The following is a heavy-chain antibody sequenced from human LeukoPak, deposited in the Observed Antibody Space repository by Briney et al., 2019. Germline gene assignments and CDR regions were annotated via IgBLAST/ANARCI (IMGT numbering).Heavy chain of an antibody. CDR2: VFHSGSV. V-gene: IGHV4-38-2*02. Sequence: SETLSLTCIVSGSSISSDYYWGWFRQPPGMRLEWIGSVFHSGSVYYNPSLKNRLTMSIDTSKNQFSLTLLSVIAADTAVYYCARETSGSWSDYWGQGRLVSVSS. CDR3: ARETSGSWSDY. D-gene: IGHD6-13*01. J-gene: IGHJ4*02. CDR1: GSSISSDYY.